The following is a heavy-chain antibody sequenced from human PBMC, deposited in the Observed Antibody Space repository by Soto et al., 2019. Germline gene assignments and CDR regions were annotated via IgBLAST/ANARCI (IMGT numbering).Heavy chain of an antibody. V-gene: IGHV1-69*06. CDR3: ARDTGDGTFDF. CDR2: IIPIFGTA. D-gene: IGHD7-27*01. Sequence: SCKASGGTFSSYAISWVRQAPGQGLEWMGGIIPIFGTAKYAQKFQGRVTISRDTSASTAYMELNSLRPEDTAVYYCARDTGDGTFDFWGQGTLVTVSS. CDR1: GGTFSSYA. J-gene: IGHJ4*02.